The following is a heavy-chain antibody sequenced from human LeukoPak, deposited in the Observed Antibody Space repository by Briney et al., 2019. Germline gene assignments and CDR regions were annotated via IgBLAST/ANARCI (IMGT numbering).Heavy chain of an antibody. V-gene: IGHV4-39*01. D-gene: IGHD6-19*01. CDR2: IYYSGST. J-gene: IGHJ4*02. CDR3: ARRTIAVAEDY. CDR1: GGSISSSSFY. Sequence: TSETLSLTCTVSGGSISSSSFYWGWIRQPPGKGLEWIGSIYYSGSTYYNPSLKSRVTISVDTSKNQFSLKLSSVTAADTAVYYCARRTIAVAEDYWGQGTLVTVSS.